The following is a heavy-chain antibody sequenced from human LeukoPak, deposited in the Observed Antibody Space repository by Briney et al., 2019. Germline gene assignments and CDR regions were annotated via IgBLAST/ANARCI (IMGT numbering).Heavy chain of an antibody. J-gene: IGHJ4*02. Sequence: GGSLRLSCAASGFTFSNAWMSWDRQAPGKGLEWVGRIKSKTDGGTTDYAAPVKGRFTISRDDSKNTLYLQMNSLKTEDTAVYYCTTRIHDYDFWSGYGTEVPCWGQGTLVTVSS. V-gene: IGHV3-15*01. CDR3: TTRIHDYDFWSGYGTEVPC. D-gene: IGHD3-3*01. CDR2: IKSKTDGGTT. CDR1: GFTFSNAW.